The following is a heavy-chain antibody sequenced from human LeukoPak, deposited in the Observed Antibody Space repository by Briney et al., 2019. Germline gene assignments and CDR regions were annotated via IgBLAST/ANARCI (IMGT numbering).Heavy chain of an antibody. J-gene: IGHJ4*02. Sequence: NPGGSLRLSCAASGFTFSSYSMNWVRQAPGKGLEWVSSISRSSSYIYYADSVKGRFTISRDNAKNSLYPQMNSLRAEDTAVYYCARDPYSGLFDYWGQGTLVTVSS. V-gene: IGHV3-21*01. CDR2: ISRSSSYI. CDR1: GFTFSSYS. D-gene: IGHD4-11*01. CDR3: ARDPYSGLFDY.